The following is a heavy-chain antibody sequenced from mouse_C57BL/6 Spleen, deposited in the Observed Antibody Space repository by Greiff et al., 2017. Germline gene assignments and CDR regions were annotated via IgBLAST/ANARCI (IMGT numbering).Heavy chain of an antibody. CDR1: GFTFSSYA. CDR3: ARDNPRYFDV. V-gene: IGHV5-4*01. CDR2: ISDGGSYT. Sequence: EVKVVESGGGLVKPGGSLKLSCAASGFTFSSYAMSWVRQTPEKRLEWVATISDGGSYTYYPDNVKGRFTISRDNAKNNLYLQMSHLKSEDTAMYYCARDNPRYFDVWGTGTTVTVSS. J-gene: IGHJ1*03.